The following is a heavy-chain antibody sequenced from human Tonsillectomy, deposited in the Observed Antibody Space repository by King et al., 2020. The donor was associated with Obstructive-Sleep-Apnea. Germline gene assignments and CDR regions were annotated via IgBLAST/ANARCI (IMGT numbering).Heavy chain of an antibody. Sequence: VQLVESGGGLVQPGRSLRLSCTASGFTFGDYALNWFRQAPGTGLEWVGFIRSTAYGGTTEYAASVKGRFTISRDDSKSIAYLHMYSLKTEDTAVYYCTRFLEVWFGESGNRGLDYWGQGTLVTVSS. CDR3: TRFLEVWFGESGNRGLDY. D-gene: IGHD3-10*01. J-gene: IGHJ4*02. V-gene: IGHV3-49*03. CDR2: IRSTAYGGTT. CDR1: GFTFGDYA.